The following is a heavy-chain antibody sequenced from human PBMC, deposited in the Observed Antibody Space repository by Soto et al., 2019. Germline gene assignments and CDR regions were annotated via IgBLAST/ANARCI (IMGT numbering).Heavy chain of an antibody. CDR3: ASGYCSGGSCYSFDY. D-gene: IGHD2-15*01. CDR1: GFTVSSNY. J-gene: IGHJ4*02. V-gene: IGHV3-53*01. Sequence: EVQLVESGGGLIQPGGSLRLSCAASGFTVSSNYMSWVRQAPGKGLEWVSVIYSGGSTYYADSVKGRFTISRDNSKNTLYLQMNSLRAEDTAVYYCASGYCSGGSCYSFDYWGQGTLVTVSS. CDR2: IYSGGST.